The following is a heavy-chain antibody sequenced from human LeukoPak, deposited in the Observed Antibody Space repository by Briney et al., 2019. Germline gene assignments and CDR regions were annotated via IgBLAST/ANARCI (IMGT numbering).Heavy chain of an antibody. V-gene: IGHV4-34*01. CDR2: INHSGST. CDR3: ARASEICSSTSCYSRFDY. J-gene: IGHJ4*02. Sequence: PSETLSLTCAVYGGSFSGYYWSWIRQPPGKGLEWIGEINHSGSTNYNPSLKSRVTISVDTSKNQFSLRLSSVTAADTAVYYCARASEICSSTSCYSRFDYWGQGTLVTVSP. D-gene: IGHD2-2*02. CDR1: GGSFSGYY.